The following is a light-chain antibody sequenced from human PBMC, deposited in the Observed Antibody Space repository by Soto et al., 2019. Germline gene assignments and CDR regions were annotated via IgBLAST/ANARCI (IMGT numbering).Light chain of an antibody. CDR1: SSNIGEDRD. V-gene: IGLV1-40*01. J-gene: IGLJ1*01. CDR2: ANT. CDR3: QSYDSSLSASYV. Sequence: QSVLTHPPSVSGAPGQRVTISCTGCSSNIGEDRDGHWYQHLPGKAPKLLIYANTNRPSGLHDRFSGSKSGTSASLAITGLQAEDEADYYGQSYDSSLSASYVFGGGTKVTV.